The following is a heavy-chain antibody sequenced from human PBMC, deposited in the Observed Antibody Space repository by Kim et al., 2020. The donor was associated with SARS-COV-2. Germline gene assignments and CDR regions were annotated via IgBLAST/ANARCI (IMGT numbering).Heavy chain of an antibody. V-gene: IGHV4-31*03. J-gene: IGHJ4*02. Sequence: SETLSLTCTVSRGSISSGGYYWSWIRQHPGKGLEWIGYIYYSGSTYYNPSLKSRVTISVDTSKNQFSLKLSSVTAADTAVYYCARTRITMIVVVTHFDYWGQGTLVTVSS. CDR1: RGSISSGGYY. D-gene: IGHD3-22*01. CDR2: IYYSGST. CDR3: ARTRITMIVVVTHFDY.